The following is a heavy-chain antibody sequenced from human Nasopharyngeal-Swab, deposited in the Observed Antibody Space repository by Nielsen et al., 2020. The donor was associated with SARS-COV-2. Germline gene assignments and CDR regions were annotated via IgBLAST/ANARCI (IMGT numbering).Heavy chain of an antibody. CDR3: TRGSCSDGNCYWGDYFDL. CDR2: TRRKDFGGTT. J-gene: IGHJ4*02. Sequence: WIRQPPGKGLEWLGFTRRKDFGGTTEYAASVKGRFIISRDDSKSIAYLQINSLKTEDTAVYYCTRGSCSDGNCYWGDYFDLWGQGTLVTVSS. V-gene: IGHV3-49*02. D-gene: IGHD2-15*01.